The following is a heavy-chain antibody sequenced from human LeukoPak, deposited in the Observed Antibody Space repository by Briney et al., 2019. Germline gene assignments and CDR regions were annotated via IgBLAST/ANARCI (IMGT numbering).Heavy chain of an antibody. CDR3: ARGTSSWSYYYYMDV. CDR1: GFTVSSNY. V-gene: IGHV3-66*01. D-gene: IGHD6-13*01. CDR2: IYSGGST. Sequence: PGGSLRLSCAASGFTVSSNYMSWVRQAPGKGLEWVSVIYSGGSTYYADSVKGRFTISRDNSKNTLYLQMNSPRAEDTAVYYCARGTSSWSYYYYMDVWGKGTTVTISS. J-gene: IGHJ6*03.